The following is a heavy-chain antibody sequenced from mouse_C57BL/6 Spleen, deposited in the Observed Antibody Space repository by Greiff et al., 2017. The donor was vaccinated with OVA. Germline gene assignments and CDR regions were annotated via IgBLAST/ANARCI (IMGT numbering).Heavy chain of an antibody. CDR1: GYTFTDYN. CDR3: ARKVPRIGFYFDY. D-gene: IGHD2-14*01. CDR2: INPNNGGT. J-gene: IGHJ2*01. Sequence: VQLKQSGPELVKPGASVKIPCKASGYTFTDYNMDWVKQSHGKSLEWIGDINPNNGGTIYNQKFKGKATLTVDKSSSTAYMELRSLTSEDTAVYYCARKVPRIGFYFDYWGQGTTLTVSS. V-gene: IGHV1-18*01.